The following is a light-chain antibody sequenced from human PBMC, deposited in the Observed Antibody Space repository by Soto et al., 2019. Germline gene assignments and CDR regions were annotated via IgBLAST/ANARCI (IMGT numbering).Light chain of an antibody. Sequence: QSVLTQSPSASASLGASVKLTCTLSSGHSSYAIAWHQQQPGKGPRYLMKVNSDGSHSKGDGIPDRFSGSSSGAERYLTISSLQSEDEADYYCQTWGTGMGVFGGGTQLTV. CDR1: SGHSSYA. V-gene: IGLV4-69*01. CDR2: VNSDGSH. J-gene: IGLJ2*01. CDR3: QTWGTGMGV.